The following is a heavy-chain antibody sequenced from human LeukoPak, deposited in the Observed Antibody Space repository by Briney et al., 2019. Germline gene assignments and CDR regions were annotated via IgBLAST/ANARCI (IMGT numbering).Heavy chain of an antibody. CDR1: GFTFSSYA. CDR2: ISYDGNNK. J-gene: IGHJ3*02. CDR3: AREYSSSWYHDAFDI. D-gene: IGHD6-13*01. V-gene: IGHV3-30-3*01. Sequence: PGGSLRLSCAASGFTFSSYAMHWVRQAPGKGLEWVAVISYDGNNKYYADSVKGRFTISRDNSKNTLCLQMNSLRAEDTAVYYCAREYSSSWYHDAFDIWGQGTIVTVSS.